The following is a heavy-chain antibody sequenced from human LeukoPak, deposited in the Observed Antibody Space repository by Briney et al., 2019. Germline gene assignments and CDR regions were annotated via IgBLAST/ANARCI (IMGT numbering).Heavy chain of an antibody. CDR2: IYHSGST. J-gene: IGHJ5*02. CDR3: AREGSGTAFDP. V-gene: IGHV4-59*12. Sequence: ASETLSLTCTVSGGSINSYSWSWIRQPPGKGLEWIGYIYHSGSTYYNPSLKSRVTISVDRSKNQFSLKLSSVTAADTAVYYCAREGSGTAFDPWGQGTLVTVSS. D-gene: IGHD3-10*01. CDR1: GGSINSYS.